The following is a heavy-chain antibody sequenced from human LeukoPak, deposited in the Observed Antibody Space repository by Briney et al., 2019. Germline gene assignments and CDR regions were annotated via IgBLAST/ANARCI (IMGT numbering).Heavy chain of an antibody. V-gene: IGHV1-24*01. CDR2: FDPEDGET. CDR3: ASLPVCSSTSCYTDDY. CDR1: GYTLTELS. D-gene: IGHD2-2*02. J-gene: IGHJ4*02. Sequence: ASVKVSCKVSGYTLTELSMHWVRQAPGKGLEWVGGFDPEDGETIYAQKFQGRVTMTEDTSTDTPYMELSSLRSEDTAVYYCASLPVCSSTSCYTDDYWGQGTLVTVSS.